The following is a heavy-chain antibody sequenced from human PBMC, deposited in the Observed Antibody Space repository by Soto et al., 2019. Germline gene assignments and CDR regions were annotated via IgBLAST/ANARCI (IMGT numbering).Heavy chain of an antibody. Sequence: QVQLVQSGAEVKKPGASVKVSCQTSGFNCSTYYFNWVRQAAGQGPEWLGWLNPRNGQTGYVQKFRGRVTMTRDTSIATVYLELSRLTSEDTVIYFCARETDTSMVDYWGQGTLVTVYS. V-gene: IGHV1-8*01. J-gene: IGHJ4*02. CDR1: GFNCSTYY. CDR2: LNPRNGQT. CDR3: ARETDTSMVDY. D-gene: IGHD5-18*01.